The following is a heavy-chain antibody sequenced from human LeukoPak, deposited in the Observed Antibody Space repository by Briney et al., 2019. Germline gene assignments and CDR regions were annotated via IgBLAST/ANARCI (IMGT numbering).Heavy chain of an antibody. Sequence: ASVKVSCKASGYTFTSYGINWVRQAPGQGLEWMGWISAYNGNTNYAQKLQGRVTMTTDTSTSTAYMELRSLRSDDTAVYYCARDWITYYYGSGSYHLDYWGQGTLVTVSS. D-gene: IGHD3-10*01. CDR2: ISAYNGNT. CDR1: GYTFTSYG. J-gene: IGHJ4*02. CDR3: ARDWITYYYGSGSYHLDY. V-gene: IGHV1-18*01.